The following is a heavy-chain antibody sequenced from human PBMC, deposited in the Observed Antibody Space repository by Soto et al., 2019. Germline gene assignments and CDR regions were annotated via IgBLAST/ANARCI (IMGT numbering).Heavy chain of an antibody. V-gene: IGHV1-8*01. D-gene: IGHD3-22*01. CDR1: GYTFTSYD. Sequence: QVQLVQSGAEVKKPGASVKVSCKASGYTFTSYDINWVRQATGQGLEWMGWMNPNSGNTGYAQKFQGRVTMTRNTSISTAYMELSSLRSEDTAVYYCARVYDSSGYYFYYYYYGMDVWGQGTTVTVSS. CDR3: ARVYDSSGYYFYYYYYGMDV. J-gene: IGHJ6*02. CDR2: MNPNSGNT.